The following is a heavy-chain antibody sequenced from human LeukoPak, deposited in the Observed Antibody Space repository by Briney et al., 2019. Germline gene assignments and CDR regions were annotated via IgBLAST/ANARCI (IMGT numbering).Heavy chain of an antibody. CDR3: VKGGCSGSACDY. CDR2: ITGSGADT. D-gene: IGHD6-13*01. CDR1: GFTFSTYS. Sequence: PGGSLRLSCSSSGFTFSTYSMRWVRQVSGKGLEYVAGITGSGADTYYADSVKGRFTISRDNSENTLYLQMTSLRAEDTAVYYCVKGGCSGSACDYWGQGTLVTVSS. J-gene: IGHJ4*02. V-gene: IGHV3-64D*06.